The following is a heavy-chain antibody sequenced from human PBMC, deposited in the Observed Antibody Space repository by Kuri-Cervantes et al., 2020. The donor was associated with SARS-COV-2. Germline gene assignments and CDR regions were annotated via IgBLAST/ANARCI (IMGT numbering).Heavy chain of an antibody. J-gene: IGHJ6*03. CDR2: ISAYNGNT. CDR3: ARGSGYYGSGSYYNPPKLLYYYYMDV. V-gene: IGHV1-18*04. CDR1: GYTFTSYG. D-gene: IGHD3-10*01. Sequence: ASVKVSCKASGYTFTSYGISWVRQAPGQGLEWMGWISAYNGNTNYAQKLQGRVTMTTDTSTSTAYMELRSLRSEDTAVYYCARGSGYYGSGSYYNPPKLLYYYYMDVWGKGTTVTVSS.